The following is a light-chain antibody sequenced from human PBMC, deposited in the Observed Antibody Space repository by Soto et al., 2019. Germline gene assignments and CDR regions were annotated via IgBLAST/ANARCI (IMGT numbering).Light chain of an antibody. Sequence: QAVVTQPPSASGTPGQRVTISCSGSNSNIGTNTVSWYQHLPGTAPKLLIYSNNQRPSGVPDRFSGSKSGTSASLAISGLQSEDEAAYYCAAWDDSLNGVEFGGGTKLTV. CDR1: NSNIGTNT. V-gene: IGLV1-44*01. J-gene: IGLJ2*01. CDR2: SNN. CDR3: AAWDDSLNGVE.